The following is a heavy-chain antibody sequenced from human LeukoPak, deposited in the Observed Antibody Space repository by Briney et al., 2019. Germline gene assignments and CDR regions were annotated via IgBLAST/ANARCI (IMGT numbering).Heavy chain of an antibody. V-gene: IGHV3-21*01. CDR2: ISSSSSYI. CDR1: GFTFSSYS. D-gene: IGHD3-10*01. J-gene: IGHJ4*02. Sequence: GGSLRLFSAASGFTFSSYSMNWVRQAPGKGLEWVSSISSSSSYIYYADSVKGRFTISRDNAKNSLYLQMDSLRAEDTAVYYCARAYYNGFDYWGQGTLVTVSS. CDR3: ARAYYNGFDY.